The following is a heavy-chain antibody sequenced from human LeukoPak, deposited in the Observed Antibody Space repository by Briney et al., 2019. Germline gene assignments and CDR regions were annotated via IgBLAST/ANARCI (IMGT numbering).Heavy chain of an antibody. CDR2: IYSRGST. V-gene: IGHV4-59*11. CDR1: GSSISSHY. D-gene: IGHD6-13*01. CDR3: ATRPGGSDWYGVFDY. Sequence: SETLSLTCTFSGSSISSHYWSWIRQPPPRRMEWIGYIYSRGSTNYNPSFKSRVIMSVDTSQNQFSLALSAVTAADTALHYCATRPGGSDWYGVFDYWSPGTLVTVSP. J-gene: IGHJ4*02.